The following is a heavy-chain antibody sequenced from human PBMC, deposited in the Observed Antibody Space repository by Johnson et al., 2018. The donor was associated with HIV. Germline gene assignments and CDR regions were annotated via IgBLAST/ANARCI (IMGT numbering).Heavy chain of an antibody. CDR3: ARDFAVAATGI. D-gene: IGHD6-19*01. CDR2: ISGSGGST. CDR1: GFTFSSYA. Sequence: VQVVESGGGVVQPGRSLRLSCAASGFTFSSYAMSWVRQAPGKGLEWVSAISGSGGSTYYADSVKGRFTISRDNSKNTLYLQMNSLRAEDTAVYYCARDFAVAATGIWGQGTMVTVSS. J-gene: IGHJ3*02. V-gene: IGHV3-23*04.